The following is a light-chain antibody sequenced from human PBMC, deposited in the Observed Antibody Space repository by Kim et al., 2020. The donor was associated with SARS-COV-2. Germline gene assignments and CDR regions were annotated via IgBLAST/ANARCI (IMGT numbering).Light chain of an antibody. V-gene: IGKV3-20*01. CDR2: GAS. Sequence: EIVLTQAPGTLSWSPGERATLPCRASQSVRSYYLAWYQQKPGQAASLLIYGASSRVTGIPDRFSGSGSGTDFTLTISRLEPEDFAVYYCQQYGTSPLTFGGGTKVDIK. CDR3: QQYGTSPLT. CDR1: QSVRSYY. J-gene: IGKJ4*01.